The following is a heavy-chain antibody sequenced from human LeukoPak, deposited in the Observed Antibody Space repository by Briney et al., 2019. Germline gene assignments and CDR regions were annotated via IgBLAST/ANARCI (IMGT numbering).Heavy chain of an antibody. CDR2: ITLHSGDT. CDR3: AREGQVGLDN. D-gene: IGHD1-26*01. CDR1: GHTLTVHY. J-gene: IGHJ1*01. V-gene: IGHV1-2*02. Sequence: ASVKVSCKASGHTLTVHYIHWVRQGPGQGLEWLGWITLHSGDTHYAQKYQGRLTMTSDTSIGTGYMELSRLQFDDTAVYYCAREGQVGLDNWGQGTLVTVSS.